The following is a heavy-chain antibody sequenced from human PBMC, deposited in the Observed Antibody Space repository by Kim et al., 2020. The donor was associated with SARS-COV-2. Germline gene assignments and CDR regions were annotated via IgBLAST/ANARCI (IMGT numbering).Heavy chain of an antibody. CDR1: GYTFTHNA. J-gene: IGHJ6*03. CDR3: ARTLGLDV. V-gene: IGHV1-3*01. Sequence: ASVKVSCKASGYTFTHNAIHWVRQAPGQGLEWMGWISPGSGHTKSSQKFQGRGTITTDTSASTAYMELSSLRSDCTAVYYFARTLGLDVWCKGTTVTVSS. D-gene: IGHD7-27*01. CDR2: ISPGSGHT.